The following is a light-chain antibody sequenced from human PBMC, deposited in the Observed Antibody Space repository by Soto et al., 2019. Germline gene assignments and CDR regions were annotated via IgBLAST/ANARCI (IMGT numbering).Light chain of an antibody. V-gene: IGLV2-23*02. CDR2: EVS. CDR1: SSDVGSYNL. CDR3: CSYAGSSTFWV. Sequence: SVLTQPASVSGSPGQSITISCTGTSSDVGSYNLVSWYQQHPGTAPKLMIYEVSKRPSGVSNRFSGSKSGNTASLTISGLQAEDEADYYCCSYAGSSTFWVFGTGTKVTVL. J-gene: IGLJ1*01.